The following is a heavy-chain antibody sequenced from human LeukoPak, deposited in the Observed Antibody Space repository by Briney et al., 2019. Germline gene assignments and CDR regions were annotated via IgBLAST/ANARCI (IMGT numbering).Heavy chain of an antibody. J-gene: IGHJ5*02. Sequence: SETLSLTCTVSGGFISNYYLSWLRQPAGKGLEWIGRIYSRVTTYNPSLKSRVTMSADTSRNHVSLTLNSVTAADTAVYYCARDSGTTGEVKFDPWGQGTLVTVSS. CDR3: ARDSGTTGEVKFDP. D-gene: IGHD3-10*01. CDR1: GGFISNYY. V-gene: IGHV4-4*07. CDR2: IYSRVT.